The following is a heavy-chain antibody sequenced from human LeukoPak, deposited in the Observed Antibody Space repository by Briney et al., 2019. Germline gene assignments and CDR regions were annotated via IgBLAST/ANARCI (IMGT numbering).Heavy chain of an antibody. CDR2: INPSGGST. CDR3: ARGITMVRGVSYYYYMDV. D-gene: IGHD3-10*01. V-gene: IGHV1-46*01. CDR1: GYTFTSYY. Sequence: ASVKVSCKASGYTFTSYYMHWVRQAPGQGLEWMGIINPSGGSTSYAQKFQGRVTMTTDTSTSTAYMELRSQRSDDTAVYYCARGITMVRGVSYYYYMDVWGKGTTVTISS. J-gene: IGHJ6*03.